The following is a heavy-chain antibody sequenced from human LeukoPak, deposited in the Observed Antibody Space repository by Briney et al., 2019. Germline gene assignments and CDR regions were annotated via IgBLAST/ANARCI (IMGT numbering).Heavy chain of an antibody. Sequence: SETLSLTCAVYGGSFSGYYWSWIRQPPGKGLEWIGEINHSGSTNYNPSLKSRVTISVDTSKSQFSLKLSSVTAADTAVYYCARRYYYDSSGYHGVWFDPWGQGTLVTVSS. CDR1: GGSFSGYY. CDR3: ARRYYYDSSGYHGVWFDP. V-gene: IGHV4-34*01. D-gene: IGHD3-22*01. J-gene: IGHJ5*02. CDR2: INHSGST.